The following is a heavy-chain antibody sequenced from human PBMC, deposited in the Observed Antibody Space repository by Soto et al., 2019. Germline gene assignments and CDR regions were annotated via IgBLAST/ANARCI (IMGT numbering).Heavy chain of an antibody. Sequence: QLQLQESGPGLVKPSETLSLTCTVSGGSISSSSYYWGWIRQPPGKGLEWIGSIYYSGSTYYNPSLSSQVTRSVEKSNTHFPLELSSVHAADADVYCCARLVYTGIVVAPYYFDYWGHGTLVNVSS. CDR2: IYYSGST. D-gene: IGHD3-22*01. CDR3: ARLVYTGIVVAPYYFDY. CDR1: GGSISSSSYY. V-gene: IGHV4-39*02. J-gene: IGHJ4*01.